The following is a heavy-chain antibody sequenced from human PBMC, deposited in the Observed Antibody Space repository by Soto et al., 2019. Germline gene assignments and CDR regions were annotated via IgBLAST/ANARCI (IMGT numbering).Heavy chain of an antibody. CDR2: VSHSKST. CDR1: GDTVTSDY. V-gene: IGHV4-59*02. CDR3: ARGYGGVPGHGDSALELLHIGCVTAVRVHPSQVLKPLSSGLSHPVDI. D-gene: IGHD1-7*01. Sequence: SETLSLTCSVSGDTVTSDYWNWIRQPPGKRLEWIGYVSHSKSTNYNPSLKSRVTISVDTSKNQFSLNLNSVTAADTAVYYCARGYGGVPGHGDSALELLHIGCVTAVRVHPSQVLKPLSSGLSHPVDI. J-gene: IGHJ3*02.